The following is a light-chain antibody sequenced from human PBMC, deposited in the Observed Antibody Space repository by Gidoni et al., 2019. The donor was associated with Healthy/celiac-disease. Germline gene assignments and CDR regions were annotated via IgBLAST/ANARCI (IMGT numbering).Light chain of an antibody. J-gene: IGKJ1*01. CDR2: GAC. Sequence: EVVSTQSPGTLSLFPGERATLSCRASQSVSSSYLAWYQQKPGQAPRLLIYGACSRATGIPDRFSGSGSGTDFTLTISRLEAEDFAVYYCQQYGSSRTFGQXTKVEIK. CDR1: QSVSSSY. V-gene: IGKV3-20*01. CDR3: QQYGSSRT.